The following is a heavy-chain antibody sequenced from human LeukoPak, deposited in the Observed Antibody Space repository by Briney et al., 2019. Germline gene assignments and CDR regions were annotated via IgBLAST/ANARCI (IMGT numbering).Heavy chain of an antibody. V-gene: IGHV3-48*04. Sequence: GGSLRLSCAASGFTFSTHDVNWVRQAPGKRLEWVSFINSRSSTIYYADSVKGRFTISRDNAKNSLYLQMNSLGAEDTAVYYCTSHTGTGDAFRPFHIWGQGTMVTVSS. D-gene: IGHD2-21*02. CDR2: INSRSSTI. CDR1: GFTFSTHD. J-gene: IGHJ3*02. CDR3: TSHTGTGDAFRPFHI.